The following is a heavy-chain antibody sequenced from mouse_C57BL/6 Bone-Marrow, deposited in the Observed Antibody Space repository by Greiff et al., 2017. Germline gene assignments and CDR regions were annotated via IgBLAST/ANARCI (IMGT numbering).Heavy chain of an antibody. CDR1: GYTFTSYG. D-gene: IGHD3-2*02. CDR3: ARGSSGYVWFAY. V-gene: IGHV1-81*01. CDR2: IYPRCGNT. J-gene: IGHJ3*01. Sequence: QVQLKESGAELARPGASVKLSCKASGYTFTSYGISWVKQRTGQGLEWIGEIYPRCGNTYYNEKFKGKATLTADKSSSTAYMELRSLTSEDSAVYFCARGSSGYVWFAYWGQGTLVTVSA.